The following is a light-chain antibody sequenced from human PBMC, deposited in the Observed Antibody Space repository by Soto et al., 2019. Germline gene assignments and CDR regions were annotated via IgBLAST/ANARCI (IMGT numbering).Light chain of an antibody. Sequence: QSALTQPPSASGTTGQRVTISCSGSSSNIGSNAVNWYQQLPGTAPKLLIYSNNQRPSGIPDRFSGSKSGTSASLAISGLQSEDEADYYCAAWDDSLNGVVSGGGTKRTV. CDR1: SSNIGSNA. CDR2: SNN. V-gene: IGLV1-44*01. CDR3: AAWDDSLNGVV. J-gene: IGLJ2*01.